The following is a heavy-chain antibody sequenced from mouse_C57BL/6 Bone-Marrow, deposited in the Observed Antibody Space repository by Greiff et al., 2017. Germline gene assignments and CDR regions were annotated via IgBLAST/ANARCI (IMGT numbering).Heavy chain of an antibody. CDR3: ASGNWHFAY. CDR2: IWGVGST. Sequence: VMLVESGPGLVAPSQSLSITCTVSGFSLTSYGVDWVRQSPGKGLEWLGVIWGVGSTNYNSALKSRLSISKDNSKGQVFLKMNSLQTDDTAMYYCASGNWHFAYWGQGTLVTVSA. V-gene: IGHV2-6*01. CDR1: GFSLTSYG. J-gene: IGHJ3*01. D-gene: IGHD2-1*01.